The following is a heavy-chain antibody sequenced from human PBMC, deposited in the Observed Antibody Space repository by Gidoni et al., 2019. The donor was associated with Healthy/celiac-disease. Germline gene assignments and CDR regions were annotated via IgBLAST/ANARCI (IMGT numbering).Heavy chain of an antibody. CDR3: AKDRGIAVAGVFDY. J-gene: IGHJ4*02. Sequence: EVQLVECGGGLVLPGRSQRLSCAASGFTCDDYAMHWVRQAPGKGLEWGSGISWKSGSIGYADSVKGRFTISRDNAKNSLYLQMNSLRAEDTALYYCAKDRGIAVAGVFDYWGQGTLVTVSS. V-gene: IGHV3-9*01. CDR1: GFTCDDYA. CDR2: ISWKSGSI. D-gene: IGHD6-19*01.